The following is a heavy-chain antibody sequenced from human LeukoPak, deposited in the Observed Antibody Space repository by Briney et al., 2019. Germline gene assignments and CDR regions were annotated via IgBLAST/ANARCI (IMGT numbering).Heavy chain of an antibody. V-gene: IGHV5-10-1*01. Sequence: LGESLKISCKGSGYSFTSYWIGWVRQMPGKGLEWMGRIDPSDSYTNYSPPFQGHVTISADKSISTAYLQWSSLKASDTAMYYCASNTQQGDYWGQGTLVTVSS. CDR1: GYSFTSYW. D-gene: IGHD6-13*01. J-gene: IGHJ4*02. CDR2: IDPSDSYT. CDR3: ASNTQQGDY.